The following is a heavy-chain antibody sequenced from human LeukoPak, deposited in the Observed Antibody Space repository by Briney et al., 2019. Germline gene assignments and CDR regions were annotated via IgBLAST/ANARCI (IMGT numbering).Heavy chain of an antibody. V-gene: IGHV3-30*02. CDR2: IWYDGSNK. J-gene: IGHJ4*02. D-gene: IGHD2-15*01. CDR3: AKGSGGSAATLDY. Sequence: PGGSLRLSCAASGFTFRSYGMHWVRQAPGKGLEWVAFIWYDGSNKYYADSVKGRFTISRDNSKNTGYLQMNSLRVEDTAVYYCAKGSGGSAATLDYWGQGTLVTVSS. CDR1: GFTFRSYG.